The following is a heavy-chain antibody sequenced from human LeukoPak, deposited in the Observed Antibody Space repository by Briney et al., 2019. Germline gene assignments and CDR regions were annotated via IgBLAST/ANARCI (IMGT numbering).Heavy chain of an antibody. CDR3: ARARGFGSWFDP. V-gene: IGHV3-30*04. CDR1: GFSFSGYA. CDR2: ISYNGGNK. J-gene: IGHJ5*02. Sequence: PGGSLRLSCAASGFSFSGYAIHWVRQAPGKGLEWVASISYNGGNKYYADSVRGRFTISRDNSKNTLYLQMNSLRAEDTAVYYSARARGFGSWFDPWGQGTLVTVSS. D-gene: IGHD3-16*01.